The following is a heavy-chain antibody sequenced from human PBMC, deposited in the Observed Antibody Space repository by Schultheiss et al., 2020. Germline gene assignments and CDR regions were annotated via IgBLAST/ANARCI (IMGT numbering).Heavy chain of an antibody. D-gene: IGHD5-18*01. CDR3: ARILWGGLYSSVDY. J-gene: IGHJ4*02. V-gene: IGHV2-5*01. CDR2: IYWNDDK. CDR1: GFSLSTSGVG. Sequence: SGPTLVKPTQTLTLTCTFSGFSLSTSGVGVGWIRQPPGKALEWLALIYWNDDKRYSPSLKSRLTITKDTSKNQVVLTMTNMDPVDTATYYCARILWGGLYSSVDYWGQGTLVTVSS.